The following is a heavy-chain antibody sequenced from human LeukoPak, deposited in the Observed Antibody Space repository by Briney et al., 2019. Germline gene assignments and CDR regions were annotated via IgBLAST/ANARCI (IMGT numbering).Heavy chain of an antibody. V-gene: IGHV3-7*03. CDR2: INRDGSGK. J-gene: IGHJ4*02. Sequence: PGGSLRLSCAGSGLTFINYWMTWVRQVPGKGLEWVANINRDGSGKYYLPSVRGRFTISKDDAKDSLYLQMDSLRPEDTAIYYCARVEYSGNGNLYWGQGTLVTVPS. D-gene: IGHD1-26*01. CDR1: GLTFINYW. CDR3: ARVEYSGNGNLY.